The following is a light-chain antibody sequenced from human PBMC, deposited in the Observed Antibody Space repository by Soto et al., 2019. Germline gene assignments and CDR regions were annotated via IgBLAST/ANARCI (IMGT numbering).Light chain of an antibody. V-gene: IGLV4-69*01. Sequence: QPVLTQSPSASASLGASVTLTCTLSSGHSTYAIAWHQQQPEKGPRFLMKLNSDGSHYKGDGVPDRFSGSSSGTERFLTISRLQFEDEADYFCQTWGLGIVVFGGGTKVTVL. J-gene: IGLJ2*01. CDR1: SGHSTYA. CDR2: LNSDGSH. CDR3: QTWGLGIVV.